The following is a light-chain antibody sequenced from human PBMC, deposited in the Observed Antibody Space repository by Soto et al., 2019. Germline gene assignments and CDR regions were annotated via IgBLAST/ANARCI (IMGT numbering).Light chain of an antibody. V-gene: IGLV8-61*01. CDR3: VLYMRSGISV. J-gene: IGLJ3*02. Sequence: QAVVTQEPSFSVSPGGTVTLTCGLSSGSVSITYYPSWYQQTPGQAPRTLIYSTNTRSSGVPDRFSGSILGNKAALTITGAQADDESDYYCVLYMRSGISVFGGGTKSPS. CDR1: SGSVSITYY. CDR2: STN.